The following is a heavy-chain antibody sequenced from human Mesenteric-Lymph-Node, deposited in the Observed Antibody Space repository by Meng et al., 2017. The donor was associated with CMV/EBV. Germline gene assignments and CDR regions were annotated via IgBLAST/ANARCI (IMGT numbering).Heavy chain of an antibody. J-gene: IGHJ4*02. V-gene: IGHV3-74*01. CDR2: INSDGSST. D-gene: IGHD1-26*01. Sequence: GESLKISCAASGFTFSSYWMHWVRQAPGKGLVWVSRINSDGSSTIYADSVKGRFTISRDNAKNSLYLQMNSLRAEDTALYYCAKFSGSYYEGDYFDYWGQGTLVTVSS. CDR3: AKFSGSYYEGDYFDY. CDR1: GFTFSSYW.